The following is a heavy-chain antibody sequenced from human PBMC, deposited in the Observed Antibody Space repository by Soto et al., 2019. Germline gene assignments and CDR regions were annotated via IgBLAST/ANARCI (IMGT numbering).Heavy chain of an antibody. CDR3: ARDSEALPLEPHHYDAFDI. CDR1: GYTFTSYG. J-gene: IGHJ3*02. V-gene: IGHV1-18*01. Sequence: ASVKVSCKASGYTFTSYGISWVRQAPGQGLEWMGWISAYNGNTNYAQKLQGRVTMTTDTSTSTAYMGLRSLRSDDTAVYYCARDSEALPLEPHHYDAFDIWGQGTMVTVSS. CDR2: ISAYNGNT. D-gene: IGHD1-1*01.